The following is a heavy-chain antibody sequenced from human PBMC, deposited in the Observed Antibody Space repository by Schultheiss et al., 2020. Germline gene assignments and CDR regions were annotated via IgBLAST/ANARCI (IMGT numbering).Heavy chain of an antibody. CDR1: GFTYSSFG. D-gene: IGHD1/OR15-1a*01. CDR3: ARVRTGYYYYYGMDV. CDR2: IWHDGSNK. V-gene: IGHV3-33*01. J-gene: IGHJ6*02. Sequence: GGSLRLSCAASGFTYSSFGMHWVRQAPGKGLEWVAVIWHDGSNKYYADSVKGRFIISRDNSKKTVYLQMNSLRAEDTAVYYCARVRTGYYYYYGMDVWGQGTTVTVS.